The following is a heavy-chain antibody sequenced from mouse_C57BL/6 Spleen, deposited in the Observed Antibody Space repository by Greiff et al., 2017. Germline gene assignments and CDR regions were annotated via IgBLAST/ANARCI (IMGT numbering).Heavy chain of an antibody. Sequence: VQLQQSGAELVKPGASVTLSCTASGFNIKDYYMHWVKQRTEQGLEWIGRIDPEDGETTTAPKLPSKATITADTSSNTAYLQLSSLASEDTAVYFCAKGYFDDWGQGTTLTVSS. CDR2: IDPEDGET. CDR3: AKGYFDD. CDR1: GFNIKDYY. V-gene: IGHV14-2*01. J-gene: IGHJ2*01.